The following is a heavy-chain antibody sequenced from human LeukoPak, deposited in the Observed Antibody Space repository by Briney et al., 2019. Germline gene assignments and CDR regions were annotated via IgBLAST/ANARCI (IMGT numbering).Heavy chain of an antibody. Sequence: GGSLRLSCAASGFTFSSYAMSWVRQAPGKGLEWVSAISGSGGSTYYADSVKGRFTISRDNSKNTLFLQMNRLRADDTAVYYCARGDGSKLFDYWGQGTLVTVSS. V-gene: IGHV3-23*01. CDR1: GFTFSSYA. CDR2: ISGSGGST. CDR3: ARGDGSKLFDY. J-gene: IGHJ4*02.